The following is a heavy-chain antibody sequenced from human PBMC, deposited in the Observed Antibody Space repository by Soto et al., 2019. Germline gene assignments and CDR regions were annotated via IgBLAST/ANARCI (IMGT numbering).Heavy chain of an antibody. CDR2: IKQDGSEK. CDR3: ARATYYDFWSGRNWFDP. Sequence: PGGSLRLSCAASGFTFSSYWMSWVRQAPGKGLEWVANIKQDGSEKYYVGSVKGRFTISRDNAKNSLYLQMNSLRAEDTAVYYCARATYYDFWSGRNWFDPWGQGTLVTVSS. CDR1: GFTFSSYW. D-gene: IGHD3-3*01. J-gene: IGHJ5*02. V-gene: IGHV3-7*01.